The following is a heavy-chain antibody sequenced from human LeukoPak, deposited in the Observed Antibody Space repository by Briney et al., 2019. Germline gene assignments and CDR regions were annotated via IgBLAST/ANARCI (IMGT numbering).Heavy chain of an antibody. CDR1: GFTFSSYG. V-gene: IGHV3-74*01. J-gene: IGHJ4*02. Sequence: PGGSLRLSCAGSGFTFSSYGMHWVRQAPGKGLVWVSRIASDGSSTTYADSVKGRFSISRDNAKNTLYLQMNSLRVEDTAVYYCARGRPHGNDYWGQGTLVTVSS. CDR3: ARGRPHGNDY. CDR2: IASDGSST. D-gene: IGHD4-23*01.